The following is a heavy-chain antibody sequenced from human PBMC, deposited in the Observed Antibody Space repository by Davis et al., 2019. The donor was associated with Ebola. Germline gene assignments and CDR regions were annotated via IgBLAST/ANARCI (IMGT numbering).Heavy chain of an antibody. J-gene: IGHJ4*01. D-gene: IGHD5-24*01. Sequence: ASVKVSCKASGYTFTSYGISWVRQAPGQGLEWMGWISAYNGNTNYAQKFQGRVTMTRDTSISTVYMELSSLTSGDTAVYYCARAQDGYNPNFDYWGHGTLVTVS. CDR2: ISAYNGNT. V-gene: IGHV1-18*01. CDR1: GYTFTSYG. CDR3: ARAQDGYNPNFDY.